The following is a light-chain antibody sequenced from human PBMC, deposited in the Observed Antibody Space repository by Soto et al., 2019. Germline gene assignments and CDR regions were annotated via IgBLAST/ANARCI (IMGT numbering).Light chain of an antibody. V-gene: IGLV2-23*01. CDR1: SSDVGKYNL. CDR3: CSYAGSDVFVL. CDR2: EDS. J-gene: IGLJ2*01. Sequence: QSVLTQPASVSGSPGQSITISCTGSSSDVGKYNLVSWYQWHPGKAPKLMIYEDSQRPSGVSNRFSGSKSGNMASLTISGLQAEDEADYYCCSYAGSDVFVLFGGGTKLTVL.